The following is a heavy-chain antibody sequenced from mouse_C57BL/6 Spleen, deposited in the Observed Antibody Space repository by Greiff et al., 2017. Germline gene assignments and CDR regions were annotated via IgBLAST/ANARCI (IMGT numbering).Heavy chain of an antibody. J-gene: IGHJ1*03. CDR3: ARRGYFDV. Sequence: SVKGRFTISRDNAKNTLYLQMSSLKSEDTAMYYCARRGYFDVWGTGTTVTVSS. V-gene: IGHV5-6*02.